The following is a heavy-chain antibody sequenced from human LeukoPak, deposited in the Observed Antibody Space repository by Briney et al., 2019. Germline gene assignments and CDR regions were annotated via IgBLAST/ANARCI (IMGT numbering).Heavy chain of an antibody. Sequence: GGSLRLSCAASGFTFSSYGMHWVRQAPGKGLEWAAVISYDASNKYYADSVKGRFTISRDNSKNTLYLQMNSLRAEDTAVYYCLGNGYSSGWLFDYWGQGTLVTVSS. J-gene: IGHJ4*02. D-gene: IGHD6-19*01. V-gene: IGHV3-30*03. CDR2: ISYDASNK. CDR3: LGNGYSSGWLFDY. CDR1: GFTFSSYG.